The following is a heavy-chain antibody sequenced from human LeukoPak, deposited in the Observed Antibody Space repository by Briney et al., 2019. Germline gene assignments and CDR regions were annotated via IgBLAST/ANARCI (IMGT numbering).Heavy chain of an antibody. V-gene: IGHV4-39*07. J-gene: IGHJ3*02. Sequence: SETLSLTCTVSGGSISSSSYYWGWIRQPPGKGLEWIGSIYYSGSTYYNPSLSSRLIISVDYSKNQFSMKMTSVTAADTAVYYCASPSGRYHADALDIWGQGRLVIVSS. CDR2: IYYSGST. D-gene: IGHD1-26*01. CDR1: GGSISSSSYY. CDR3: ASPSGRYHADALDI.